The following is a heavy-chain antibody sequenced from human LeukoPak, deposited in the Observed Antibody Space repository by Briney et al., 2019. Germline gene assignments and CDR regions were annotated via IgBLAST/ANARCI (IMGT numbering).Heavy chain of an antibody. CDR1: GYTFTGYY. CDR2: MNPKSGGT. V-gene: IGHV1-2*02. J-gene: IGHJ6*03. D-gene: IGHD1-14*01. CDR3: ARDPEYRRLGYYYYMDV. Sequence: ASVKVSCKASGYTFTGYYVHWVRQAPGQGLEWMGWMNPKSGGTNYAQKFEARVTMNRDTSISTAYMELRSLRSDDTAVYYCARDPEYRRLGYYYYMDVWGKGTTVTVSS.